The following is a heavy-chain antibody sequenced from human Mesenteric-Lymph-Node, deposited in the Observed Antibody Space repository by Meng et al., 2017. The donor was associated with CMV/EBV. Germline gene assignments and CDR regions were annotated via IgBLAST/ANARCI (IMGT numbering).Heavy chain of an antibody. CDR3: ARHITIFGVVTS. CDR1: GGSISSYY. V-gene: IGHV4-59*01. J-gene: IGHJ5*02. CDR2: IYYSGST. Sequence: GSLRLSCTVSGGSISSYYWSWIRQLPGKGLEWIGYIYYSGSTNYNPSLKSRVTISVDTSKNQFSLKLSSVTAADTAVYYCARHITIFGVVTSWGQGTLVTVSS. D-gene: IGHD3-3*01.